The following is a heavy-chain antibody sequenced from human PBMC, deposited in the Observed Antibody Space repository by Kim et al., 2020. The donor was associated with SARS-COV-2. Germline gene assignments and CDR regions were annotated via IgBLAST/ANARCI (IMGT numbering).Heavy chain of an antibody. J-gene: IGHJ4*02. Sequence: GGSLRLSCAASGFTFSSYAMSWVRQAPGKGLEWVSAISGSGGSTYYADSVKGRFTISRDNSKNTLYLQMNSLRAEDTAVYYCAKGDKATFGVYYFDYWGQGTLVTVSS. D-gene: IGHD3-16*01. V-gene: IGHV3-23*01. CDR3: AKGDKATFGVYYFDY. CDR2: ISGSGGST. CDR1: GFTFSSYA.